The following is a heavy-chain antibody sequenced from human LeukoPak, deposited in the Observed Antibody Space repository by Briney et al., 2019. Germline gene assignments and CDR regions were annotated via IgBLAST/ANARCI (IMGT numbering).Heavy chain of an antibody. CDR2: ISAYNGNT. D-gene: IGHD4-17*01. J-gene: IGHJ4*02. CDR1: GSTFTSYG. CDR3: ARDMTTVTNPPGY. V-gene: IGHV1-18*01. Sequence: ASVKVSCKASGSTFTSYGISWVPQAPGLGLEWLGWISAYNGNTNYAQKLQGRVTMTTDTSTSTAYMELRSLRSDDTAVYYCARDMTTVTNPPGYWGQGTLVTVSS.